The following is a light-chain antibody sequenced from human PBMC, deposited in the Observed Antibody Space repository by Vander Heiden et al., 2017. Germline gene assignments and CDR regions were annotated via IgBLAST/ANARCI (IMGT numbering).Light chain of an antibody. J-gene: IGKJ2*01. V-gene: IGKV1D-8*01. Sequence: IWMTPSPSLVSAPTGDTVTLRCRTSQDNSRHLAWFQQKPGKAPVLLIYGSATLQSGVPSRFSGSGSGTDFTLTISSLQSEDFATYFCLHYHNFPHTFGQGTRLEIK. CDR1: QDNSRH. CDR3: LHYHNFPHT. CDR2: GSA.